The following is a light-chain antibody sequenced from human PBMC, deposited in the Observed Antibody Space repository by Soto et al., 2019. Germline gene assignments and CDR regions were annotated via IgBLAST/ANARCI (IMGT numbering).Light chain of an antibody. J-gene: IGKJ5*01. Sequence: DIQMTQSPSSLSASVGDRVTMTCRASETISTFLNWYQHKPGKAPKLLIYAASRLQSGVPSRLSGSGSGTEFTHTIDRLQPEDFASYYCQQSYSTSPITFGQGTRLEI. CDR1: ETISTF. CDR2: AAS. V-gene: IGKV1-39*01. CDR3: QQSYSTSPIT.